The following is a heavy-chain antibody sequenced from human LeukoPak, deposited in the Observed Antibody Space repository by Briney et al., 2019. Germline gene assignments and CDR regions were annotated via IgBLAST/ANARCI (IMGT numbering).Heavy chain of an antibody. CDR1: GYTLTELS. V-gene: IGHV1-24*01. D-gene: IGHD6-13*01. CDR3: AKDGSIAAAGTSWFDP. J-gene: IGHJ5*02. CDR2: FDPEDGET. Sequence: ASVKVSCKVSGYTLTELSMHWVRQAPGKGLEWMGGFDPEDGETIYAQKFQGRVTMTEDTSTDTAYMELSSLRSEDTAVYYCAKDGSIAAAGTSWFDPWGQGTLVTVSS.